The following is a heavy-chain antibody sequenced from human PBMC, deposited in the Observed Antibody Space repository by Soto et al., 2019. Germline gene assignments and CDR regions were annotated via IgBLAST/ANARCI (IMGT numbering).Heavy chain of an antibody. CDR2: IIPLFNTT. V-gene: IGHV1-69*01. CDR1: GGSFASYA. Sequence: QVQLVQSGAEVKKPGSSVKVSCKAAGGSFASYAITWLRQAPGQGLEWMGGIIPLFNTTTYAQKFQDRVTITANEATNTAYMQLSSLRSEDTAVDYCAREYSYGSGTYFDYWGQGTLVIVSS. CDR3: AREYSYGSGTYFDY. J-gene: IGHJ4*02. D-gene: IGHD3-10*01.